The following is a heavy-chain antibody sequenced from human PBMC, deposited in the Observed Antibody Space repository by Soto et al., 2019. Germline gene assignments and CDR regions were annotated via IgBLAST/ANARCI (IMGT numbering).Heavy chain of an antibody. CDR3: ARAYYDILTGYYKSYYGMDV. V-gene: IGHV4-4*02. CDR2: IYHSGST. J-gene: IGHJ6*02. D-gene: IGHD3-9*01. Sequence: SETLSLTCAVSGGSISSSNWWSWVRQPPGKGLEWIGEIYHSGSTNYNPSLKSRVTISVDTSKNQFSLKLSSVTAADTAVYYCARAYYDILTGYYKSYYGMDVWGQGTTVTVSS. CDR1: GGSISSSNW.